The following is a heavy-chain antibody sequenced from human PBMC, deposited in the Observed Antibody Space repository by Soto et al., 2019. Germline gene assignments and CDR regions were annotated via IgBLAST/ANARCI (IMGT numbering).Heavy chain of an antibody. CDR3: ARRRYGEY. V-gene: IGHV1-18*01. CDR2: ISAHNGNT. Sequence: QVHLVQSGAEVKKPGASVKVSCQASGYAFTTYGITWVRQAPGQGLEWMGWISAHNGNTNYAQKLQGRVTVTRDTSTSTAYMELRSLRSDDTAVYYCARRRYGEYWGQGALVTVSS. D-gene: IGHD3-10*01. CDR1: GYAFTTYG. J-gene: IGHJ4*02.